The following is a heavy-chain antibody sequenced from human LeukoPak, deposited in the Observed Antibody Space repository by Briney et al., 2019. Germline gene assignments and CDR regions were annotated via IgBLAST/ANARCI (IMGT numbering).Heavy chain of an antibody. Sequence: SETLSLTCTVSGGSISSYYWSWIRQPPGKGLEWIGYIYYSGSTNYNPSLKSRVTISVDTSKNQFSLKLSSVTAADTAVYYCARDGRGYCSGGSYYHYYGMDVWGKGTTVTVSS. CDR3: ARDGRGYCSGGSYYHYYGMDV. D-gene: IGHD2-15*01. CDR1: GGSISSYY. CDR2: IYYSGST. J-gene: IGHJ6*04. V-gene: IGHV4-59*01.